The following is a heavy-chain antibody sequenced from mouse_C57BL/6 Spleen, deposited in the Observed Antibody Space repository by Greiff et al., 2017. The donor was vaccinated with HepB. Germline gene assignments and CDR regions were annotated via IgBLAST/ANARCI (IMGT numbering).Heavy chain of an antibody. V-gene: IGHV1-64*01. D-gene: IGHD1-1*01. CDR3: ARSLFITTVVATGFDY. Sequence: QVQLKQPGAELVKPGASVKLSCKASGYTFTSYWMHWVKQRPGQGLEWIGMIHPNSGSTNYNEKFKSKATLTVDKSSSTAYMQLSSLTSEDSAVYYCARSLFITTVVATGFDYWGQGTTLTVSS. CDR1: GYTFTSYW. J-gene: IGHJ2*01. CDR2: IHPNSGST.